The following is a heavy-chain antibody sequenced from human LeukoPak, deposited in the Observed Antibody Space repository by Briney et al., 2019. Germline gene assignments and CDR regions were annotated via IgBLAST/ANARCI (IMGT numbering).Heavy chain of an antibody. D-gene: IGHD4-17*01. CDR3: AKDRLGFGGYGDQGGNWFDP. CDR2: ISGSGGST. Sequence: GGSLRLSCAASGFTFSSYAMSWVRQAPGKGLEWVSAISGSGGSTYYADSVKGRFTISRDNSKNTLYLQMNSLRAEDTAVYYCAKDRLGFGGYGDQGGNWFDPWGQGTLVTVSS. J-gene: IGHJ5*02. V-gene: IGHV3-23*01. CDR1: GFTFSSYA.